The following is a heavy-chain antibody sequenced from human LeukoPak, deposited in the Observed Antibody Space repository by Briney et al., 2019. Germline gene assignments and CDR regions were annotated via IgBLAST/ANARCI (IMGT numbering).Heavy chain of an antibody. D-gene: IGHD1-26*01. V-gene: IGHV3-72*01. Sequence: GGSLRLSCAASGFTFSDHYIDWVRQAPGKGLEWIGRNRNKANNYTPEYAASVKGRFTILRDDSKNSLYLQMNSLRAEDTAVYYCAKNLVGANYYYYMDVWGKGTTVTVSS. CDR1: GFTFSDHY. CDR2: NRNKANNYTP. CDR3: AKNLVGANYYYYMDV. J-gene: IGHJ6*03.